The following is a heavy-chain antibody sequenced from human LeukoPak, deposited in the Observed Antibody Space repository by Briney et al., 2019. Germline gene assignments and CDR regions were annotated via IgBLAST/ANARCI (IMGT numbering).Heavy chain of an antibody. Sequence: GRSLRLSCAASGFTFSSYGMHWVRQAPGKGLEWVAVISYDGSNKYYADSVKGRFTISRDNSKNTLYLQMNSLRVEDTAVYYCAREKHYYGSVVDYWGQGTLVTVSS. CDR2: ISYDGSNK. CDR3: AREKHYYGSVVDY. CDR1: GFTFSSYG. D-gene: IGHD3-10*01. J-gene: IGHJ4*02. V-gene: IGHV3-30*03.